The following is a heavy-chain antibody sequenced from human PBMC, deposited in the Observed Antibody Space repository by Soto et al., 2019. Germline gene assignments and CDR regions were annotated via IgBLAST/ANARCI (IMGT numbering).Heavy chain of an antibody. CDR2: ISAYNGNT. J-gene: IGHJ4*02. V-gene: IGHV1-18*01. D-gene: IGHD1-1*01. CDR1: GFTFTSYC. CDR3: ARDPTGHFIDY. Sequence: APVEVSCKASGFTFTSYCSSWGRQAPGQGLEWMGWISAYNGNTNYAQKLQGRVTMTTDTSTSTAYMELRGLTSDDTAVYYCARDPTGHFIDYWGQGPLVTVSS.